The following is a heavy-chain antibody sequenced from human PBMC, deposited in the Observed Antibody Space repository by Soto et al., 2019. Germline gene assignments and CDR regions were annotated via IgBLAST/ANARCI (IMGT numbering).Heavy chain of an antibody. CDR2: ISWNSGSI. D-gene: IGHD4-4*01. Sequence: LRLSCAASGFTFDDYAMHWVRQAPGKGLEWVSGISWNSGSIGYADSVKGRFTISRDNAKNSLYLQMNSLRAEDTALYYCAKDIDGYSMRVFDYWGQGTLVTVSS. V-gene: IGHV3-9*01. J-gene: IGHJ4*02. CDR1: GFTFDDYA. CDR3: AKDIDGYSMRVFDY.